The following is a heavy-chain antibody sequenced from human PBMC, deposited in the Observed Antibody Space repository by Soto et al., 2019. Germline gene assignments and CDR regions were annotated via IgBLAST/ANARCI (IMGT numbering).Heavy chain of an antibody. V-gene: IGHV3-15*01. Sequence: EVQLVESGGGLVKPGASLRLSCAASGFTFSTAWMTWVRQAPGRGLEGVARIKTTSDGGTIHYAAPVKGRFTISRDDSKDTLFLQMNSLKIEDTALYYCIRDPYGSTWGQGTLVTVSS. J-gene: IGHJ5*02. CDR3: IRDPYGST. D-gene: IGHD3-10*01. CDR2: IKTTSDGGTI. CDR1: GFTFSTAW.